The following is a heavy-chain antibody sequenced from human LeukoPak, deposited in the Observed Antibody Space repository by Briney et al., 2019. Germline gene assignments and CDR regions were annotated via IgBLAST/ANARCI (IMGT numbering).Heavy chain of an antibody. V-gene: IGHV4-39*07. Sequence: PSQTLSLTCTVSGGSISSGSYYWSWIRQPPGKGLEWIGEINHSGSTNYNPGLKSRVTISVDTSKTHSSLKLSSVPAADTAVYYCARTSSLYYDFWSGYDPYWYFDLWGRGTLVTVSS. D-gene: IGHD3-3*01. CDR1: GGSISSGSYY. J-gene: IGHJ2*01. CDR2: INHSGST. CDR3: ARTSSLYYDFWSGYDPYWYFDL.